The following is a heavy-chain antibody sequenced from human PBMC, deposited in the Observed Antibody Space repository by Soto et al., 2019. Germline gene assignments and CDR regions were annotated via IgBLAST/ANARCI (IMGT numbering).Heavy chain of an antibody. CDR2: IYPGDSDT. Sequence: PGESLKISCKGSGYSFTSYWIGWVRQMPGKGLEWMGIIYPGDSDTKYSPSFQGQVTISADKSISTAYLQWSSLKASDTAMYYCARSIPTVTWGYYYSYMDVWGKGTTVTVSS. CDR1: GYSFTSYW. J-gene: IGHJ6*03. D-gene: IGHD4-17*01. CDR3: ARSIPTVTWGYYYSYMDV. V-gene: IGHV5-51*01.